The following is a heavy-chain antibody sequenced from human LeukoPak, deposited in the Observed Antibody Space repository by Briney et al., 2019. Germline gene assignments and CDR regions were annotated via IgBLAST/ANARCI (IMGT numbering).Heavy chain of an antibody. CDR1: GFTFSSYG. CDR3: AKDLGLIAVAGTSFDY. Sequence: PGGSLRLSCAASGFTFSSYGMHWVRQAPGKGLEWVAFIRYDGSNKYYADSVKGRFTISRDNSKNTLYLQMNSLRAEDTAVYYCAKDLGLIAVAGTSFDYWGQGTLVTVSS. V-gene: IGHV3-30*02. J-gene: IGHJ4*02. D-gene: IGHD6-19*01. CDR2: IRYDGSNK.